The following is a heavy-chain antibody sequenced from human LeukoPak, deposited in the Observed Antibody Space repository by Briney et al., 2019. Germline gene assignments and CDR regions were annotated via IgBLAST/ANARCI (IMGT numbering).Heavy chain of an antibody. Sequence: GGSLRLSCAASGFTFSSYGMSWVRQAPGKGLEWVSAISGSGGSTYYADSVKGRFTISRDNSKNTLYLQMNSLRAEDTAVYYCAKTVRYFDWSFDYWGQGTLVTVSS. CDR2: ISGSGGST. CDR1: GFTFSSYG. V-gene: IGHV3-23*01. D-gene: IGHD3-9*01. J-gene: IGHJ4*02. CDR3: AKTVRYFDWSFDY.